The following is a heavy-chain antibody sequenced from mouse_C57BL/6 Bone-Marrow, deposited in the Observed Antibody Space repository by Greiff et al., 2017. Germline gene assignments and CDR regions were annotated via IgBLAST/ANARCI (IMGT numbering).Heavy chain of an antibody. Sequence: VQLQQSGAELVRPGASVKLSCTASGFNIKDDYMHWVKQRPEQGLEWIGWIDPENGDTEYASKFQGKATITADTSSNTAYLQLSSLTSEDTAVYYCTTGFITTVVDHYYAMDYWGQGTSVTVSS. D-gene: IGHD1-1*01. CDR2: IDPENGDT. CDR1: GFNIKDDY. J-gene: IGHJ4*01. CDR3: TTGFITTVVDHYYAMDY. V-gene: IGHV14-4*01.